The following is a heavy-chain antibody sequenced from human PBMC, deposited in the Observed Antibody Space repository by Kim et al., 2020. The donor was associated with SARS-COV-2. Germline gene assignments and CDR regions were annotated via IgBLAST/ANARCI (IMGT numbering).Heavy chain of an antibody. J-gene: IGHJ4*02. Sequence: GGSLRLSCAASGFSVSLWYMSWVRQAPGKGLEWVSFLHPAGSTHYADSMTGRVTISRDNSKNTLSLQMDSLRADDTAVYYCTTGIDSKKIASWGQGTLVIVSS. V-gene: IGHV3-53*01. CDR3: TTGIDSKKIAS. D-gene: IGHD6-13*01. CDR2: LHPAGST. CDR1: GFSVSLWY.